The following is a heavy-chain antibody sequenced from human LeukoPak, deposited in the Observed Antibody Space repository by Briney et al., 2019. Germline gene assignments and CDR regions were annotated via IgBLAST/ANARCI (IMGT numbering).Heavy chain of an antibody. CDR2: INQDESKA. V-gene: IGHV3-74*01. CDR1: GFTFRNYL. CDR3: GRGGDGIDF. J-gene: IGHJ3*01. Sequence: GGSLRLSCAVSGFTFRNYLMHWVRHAPGQGLVWVSRINQDESKAYADSVRGRFTVSRDNAKNMLYLHLSGLRAEDTAVYFCGRGGDGIDFWGQGTTVIVSS. D-gene: IGHD5-24*01.